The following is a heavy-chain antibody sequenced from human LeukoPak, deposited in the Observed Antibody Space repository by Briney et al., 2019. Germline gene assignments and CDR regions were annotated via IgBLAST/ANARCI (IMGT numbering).Heavy chain of an antibody. Sequence: SETLSLTCAVYGGSFSGYYWSWIRQPPGKGLEWIGYIYYSGSTNYNPSLKSRVTISVDTSKNQVSLRLRSVTAADTAVYYCARADTQLPDRWGQGTLVIVSS. CDR2: IYYSGST. J-gene: IGHJ5*02. D-gene: IGHD5-18*01. V-gene: IGHV4-34*11. CDR1: GGSFSGYY. CDR3: ARADTQLPDR.